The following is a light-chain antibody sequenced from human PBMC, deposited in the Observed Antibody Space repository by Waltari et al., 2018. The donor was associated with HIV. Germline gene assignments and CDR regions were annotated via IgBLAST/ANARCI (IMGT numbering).Light chain of an antibody. CDR3: QQSYSTLLT. V-gene: IGKV1-39*01. Sequence: IQMTQSLSSLSASVGHRLTITCRASQSISSYLNWYQQKPGKAPKLLIYAASSLQSGVPSRFSGSGSGTDFTLTISSLHPEDFATYYCQQSYSTLLTFGGGTKVEIK. CDR2: AAS. J-gene: IGKJ4*01. CDR1: QSISSY.